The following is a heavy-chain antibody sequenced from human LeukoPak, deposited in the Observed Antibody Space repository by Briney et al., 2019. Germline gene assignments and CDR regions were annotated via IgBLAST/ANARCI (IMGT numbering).Heavy chain of an antibody. CDR2: ISYDGSNK. Sequence: GGSLRLSCAASGFTFSSYAMHWVRQAPGKGLEWVAVISYDGSNKYYADSVKGRFTISRDNAKNSLYLQMNSLRAEDTAVYYCARDGHYDILTGYFQDWGQGTLVTVSS. V-gene: IGHV3-30-3*01. CDR3: ARDGHYDILTGYFQD. J-gene: IGHJ1*01. CDR1: GFTFSSYA. D-gene: IGHD3-9*01.